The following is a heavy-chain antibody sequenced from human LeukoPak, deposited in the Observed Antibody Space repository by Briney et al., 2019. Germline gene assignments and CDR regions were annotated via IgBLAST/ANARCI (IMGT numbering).Heavy chain of an antibody. Sequence: PGGSLRLSCAASGFTFSSYWMSWVRQAPGKGLEWVANIKQDGSEKYYVDSVKGRFTISRDSAKNSLYLQMNSLRAEDTAVYYCARDPRGYSGYDSGYWGQGTLVTVSS. CDR1: GFTFSSYW. J-gene: IGHJ4*02. CDR3: ARDPRGYSGYDSGY. V-gene: IGHV3-7*04. D-gene: IGHD5-12*01. CDR2: IKQDGSEK.